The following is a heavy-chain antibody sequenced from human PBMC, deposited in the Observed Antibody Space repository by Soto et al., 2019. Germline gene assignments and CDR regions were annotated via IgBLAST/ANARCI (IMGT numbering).Heavy chain of an antibody. CDR1: GGTFSSYA. D-gene: IGHD4-17*01. CDR3: ARVCHDYGGNPALDWYFEL. CDR2: IIPIFGTA. V-gene: IGHV1-69*01. Sequence: QVQLVQSGAEVKKPGSSVKVSCKASGGTFSSYAISWVRQAPGQGLEWMGGIIPIFGTANYAQKFQGRVTITADESTSTAYRELSSLRSEDTAVYYCARVCHDYGGNPALDWYFELWGRGTLVTVSS. J-gene: IGHJ2*01.